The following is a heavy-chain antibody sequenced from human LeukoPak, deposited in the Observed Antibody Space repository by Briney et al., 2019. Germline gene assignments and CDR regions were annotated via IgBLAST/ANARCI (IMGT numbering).Heavy chain of an antibody. Sequence: PGGSLRLSCAASGFPFSDHEMNWVRQAPGKGLEWVSYISSSGSDKYYPDSVKGRFTISRDNAKNSLYLQMNSLRAEDTAVYYCARRTSGAFAIWGQGTKVTV. CDR2: ISSSGSDK. CDR3: ARRTSGAFAI. J-gene: IGHJ3*02. CDR1: GFPFSDHE. V-gene: IGHV3-48*03.